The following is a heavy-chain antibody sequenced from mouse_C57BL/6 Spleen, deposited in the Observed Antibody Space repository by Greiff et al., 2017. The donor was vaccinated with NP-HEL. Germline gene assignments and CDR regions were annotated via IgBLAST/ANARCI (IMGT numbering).Heavy chain of an antibody. CDR2: IYPGDGDT. D-gene: IGHD2-4*01. CDR3: AGGLRGFAY. V-gene: IGHV1-82*01. J-gene: IGHJ3*01. CDR1: GYAFSSSW. Sequence: QVQLKESGPELVKPGASVKISCKASGYAFSSSWMNWVKQRPGKGLEWIGRIYPGDGDTNYNGKFKGKATLTADKSSSTAYMQLSSLTSEDSAVYFCAGGLRGFAYWGQGTLVTVSA.